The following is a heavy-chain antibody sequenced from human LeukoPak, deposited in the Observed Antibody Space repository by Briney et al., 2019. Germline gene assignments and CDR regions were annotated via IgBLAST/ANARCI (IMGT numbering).Heavy chain of an antibody. V-gene: IGHV3-74*01. CDR1: GFTFSSYW. CDR3: AKGFGEWFGDTTTGY. Sequence: GGSLRLSCAASGFTFSSYWMHWVRQAPGKGLVWVSRINSDGSSTSYADSVKGRFTISRDNAKNTLYLQMNSLRAEDTAVYYCAKGFGEWFGDTTTGYWGQGTLVTVSS. J-gene: IGHJ4*02. D-gene: IGHD3-10*01. CDR2: INSDGSST.